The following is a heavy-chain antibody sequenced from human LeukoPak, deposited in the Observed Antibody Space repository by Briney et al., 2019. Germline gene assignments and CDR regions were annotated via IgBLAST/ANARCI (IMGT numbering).Heavy chain of an antibody. CDR2: INHSGST. CDR1: GGSISSYY. D-gene: IGHD2-21*01. Sequence: SETLSLTCTVSGGSISSYYWSWIRQPPGKGLEWIGEINHSGSTNYNPSLKSRVTISVDTSKHQFSLKLSSVTAADTAVYYCARGRVVVVIAIQPRHFDYWGQGTLVTVSS. J-gene: IGHJ4*02. CDR3: ARGRVVVVIAIQPRHFDY. V-gene: IGHV4-34*01.